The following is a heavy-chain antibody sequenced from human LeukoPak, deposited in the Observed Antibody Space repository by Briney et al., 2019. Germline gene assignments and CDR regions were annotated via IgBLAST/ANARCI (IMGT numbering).Heavy chain of an antibody. J-gene: IGHJ5*02. CDR3: AKDLVSSSFNWFDP. V-gene: IGHV3-23*01. CDR1: GFTLSSYA. D-gene: IGHD6-13*01. CDR2: ISGSGGST. Sequence: GGSLRLSCAASGFTLSSYAMSWVRQAPGKGLEWVSAISGSGGSTYYADSVKGRFTISRDNSKNTLYLQMNSLRAEDTAVYYCAKDLVSSSFNWFDPWGQGTLVTVSS.